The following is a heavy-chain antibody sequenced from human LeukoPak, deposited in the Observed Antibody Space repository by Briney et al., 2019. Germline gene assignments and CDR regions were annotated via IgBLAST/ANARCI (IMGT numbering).Heavy chain of an antibody. CDR3: ARGGFITMVRGVKFDP. V-gene: IGHV4-38-2*02. Sequence: PSETLSLTCTVSGYSISSGYYWGWIRQPPGKGLEWIGSIYHSGRTFYNPSLKSRFTISVDTSKNQLSLRLSSVTAADTAVYYCARGGFITMVRGVKFDPWGQGTLVTVSS. CDR1: GYSISSGYY. CDR2: IYHSGRT. D-gene: IGHD3-10*01. J-gene: IGHJ5*02.